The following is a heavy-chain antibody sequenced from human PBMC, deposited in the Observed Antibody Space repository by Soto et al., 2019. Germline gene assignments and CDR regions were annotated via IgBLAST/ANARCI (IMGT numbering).Heavy chain of an antibody. V-gene: IGHV4-34*02. CDR2: INHSGGT. CDR1: GGSFSGYY. CDR3: ARLRWEQPWVFDY. Sequence: QVQLQQWGAGLLKPSETLSLTCAVYGGSFSGYYWSWIRQPPVKGLEWIGEINHSGGTNYNPSHKSRVTISVDTSKNQFSLKLSSVTAADTAVFYCARLRWEQPWVFDYWGQGTLVTVSS. D-gene: IGHD1-26*01. J-gene: IGHJ4*02.